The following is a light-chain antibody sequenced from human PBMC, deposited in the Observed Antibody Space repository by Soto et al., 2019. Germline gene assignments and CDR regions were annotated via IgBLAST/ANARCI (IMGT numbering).Light chain of an antibody. CDR3: QQYNSYSWT. Sequence: PSTLSASVGDRVTITCRASQIISSWLAWYQQKPGKAPKLLIYDASSLESGVPSRFSGSGSGTDFTLTISSLQPDDFATYYCQQYNSYSWTFGQGTKVDIK. CDR1: QIISSW. CDR2: DAS. V-gene: IGKV1-5*01. J-gene: IGKJ1*01.